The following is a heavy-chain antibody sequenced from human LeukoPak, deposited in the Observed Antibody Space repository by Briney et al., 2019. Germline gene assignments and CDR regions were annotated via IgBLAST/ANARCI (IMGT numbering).Heavy chain of an antibody. CDR1: GGSISSYY. V-gene: IGHV4-4*07. J-gene: IGHJ5*02. Sequence: PSETLSLTCTVSGGSISSYYWSWIRQPAGKGLEWLGRIYTSGSTNYNPSLRSRVTMSVDTSKNQFSLKLSSVTAADTAVYYCARDGSGSYSGWFDPWGQGTLVTVSS. D-gene: IGHD1-26*01. CDR3: ARDGSGSYSGWFDP. CDR2: IYTSGST.